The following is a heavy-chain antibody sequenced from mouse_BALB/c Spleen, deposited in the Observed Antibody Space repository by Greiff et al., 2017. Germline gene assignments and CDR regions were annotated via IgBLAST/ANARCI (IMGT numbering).Heavy chain of an antibody. CDR3: ARSFMITAMDY. J-gene: IGHJ4*01. D-gene: IGHD2-4*01. V-gene: IGHV5-17*02. CDR2: ISSGSSTI. CDR1: GFTFSSFG. Sequence: DVKLVESGGGLVQPGGSRKLSCAASGFTFSSFGMHWVRQAPEKGLEWVAYISSGSSTIYYADTVKGRFTISRDNPKNTLFLQMTSLRSEDTAMYYCARSFMITAMDYWGQGTSVTVSS.